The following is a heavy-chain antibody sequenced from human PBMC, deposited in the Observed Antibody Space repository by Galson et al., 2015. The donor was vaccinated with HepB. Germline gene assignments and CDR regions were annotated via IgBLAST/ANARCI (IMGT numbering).Heavy chain of an antibody. D-gene: IGHD3-22*01. CDR3: TRICVTIIVVVILDY. J-gene: IGHJ4*02. Sequence: SLRLSCAASGFTFSGSAMHWVRQTSGKGLEWVGRIRSKASSYAPAYAASVKGRFTIFRDDSKSTAYLQMNSLKTEDTAVYYCTRICVTIIVVVILDYWGQGTLVTVSS. V-gene: IGHV3-73*01. CDR1: GFTFSGSA. CDR2: IRSKASSYAP.